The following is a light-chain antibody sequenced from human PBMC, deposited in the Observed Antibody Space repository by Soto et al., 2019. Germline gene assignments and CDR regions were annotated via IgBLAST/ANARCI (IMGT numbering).Light chain of an antibody. CDR3: TSKAGGNTVI. CDR2: EVS. J-gene: IGLJ2*01. V-gene: IGLV2-8*01. Sequence: QSALTQPPSASGSPGQSVTISCTGTSSDVGGYDFVSWYQQHPGKAPKVMIFEVSKRPSGVPDRFSGSKSGNTASLTVSGLQAEDEDDYYCTSKAGGNTVIFGGGTKLTVL. CDR1: SSDVGGYDF.